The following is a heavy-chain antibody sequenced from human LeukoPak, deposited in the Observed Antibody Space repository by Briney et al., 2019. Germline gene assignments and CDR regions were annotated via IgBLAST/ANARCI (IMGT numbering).Heavy chain of an antibody. CDR1: GFTFSSYS. CDR3: AKIGSTFYYYYMDV. D-gene: IGHD2/OR15-2a*01. V-gene: IGHV3-21*04. J-gene: IGHJ6*03. CDR2: ISSSSSYI. Sequence: GGSLRLSCAAPGFTFSSYSMNWVRQAPGKGLEWVSSISSSSSYIYYADSVKGRFTISRDNSKNTLYLQMNSLRAEDTAVYYCAKIGSTFYYYYMDVWGKGTTVTVSS.